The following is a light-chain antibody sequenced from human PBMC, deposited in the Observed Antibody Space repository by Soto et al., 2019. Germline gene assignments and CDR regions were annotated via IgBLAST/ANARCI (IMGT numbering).Light chain of an antibody. Sequence: DIQMTQSPASLSACIGDRVTITCRASQSISSYLNWFRQKPGEAPKLLIQAASSLQSGVPSRFSGRGSGTDFTLTITSLHPEDFAVYYCQQSYSAPVTFGQGTKL. CDR3: QQSYSAPVT. CDR1: QSISSY. V-gene: IGKV1-39*01. J-gene: IGKJ2*01. CDR2: AAS.